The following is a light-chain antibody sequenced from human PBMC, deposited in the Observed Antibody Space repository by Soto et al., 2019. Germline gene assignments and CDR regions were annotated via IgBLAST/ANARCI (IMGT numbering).Light chain of an antibody. CDR1: QGINSY. J-gene: IGKJ3*01. CDR3: QQLNTYPFT. Sequence: DIQLTQSPSFLSASIGDRVTITCRASQGINSYLAWYQQKPGKAPKLLIYAASTLQSGVPSRFSGSESGTEFTLTISSLQPEDSATYFCQQLNTYPFTCGPGTKVDFK. CDR2: AAS. V-gene: IGKV1-9*01.